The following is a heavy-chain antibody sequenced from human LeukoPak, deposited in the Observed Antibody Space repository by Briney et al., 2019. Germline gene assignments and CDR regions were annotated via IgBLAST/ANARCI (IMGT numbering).Heavy chain of an antibody. Sequence: SLRLSCAASGFTFSSYAMHWVRQAPDKGLERVAVISYDGSNKYSADPAKVQLPISRDNSKNTLYLKINIRTPEATPAYYVARESPVGRFFDYWGQGTLVTVSS. J-gene: IGHJ4*02. CDR1: GFTFSSYA. CDR2: ISYDGSNK. CDR3: ARESPVGRFFDY. D-gene: IGHD1-26*01. V-gene: IGHV3-30-3*01.